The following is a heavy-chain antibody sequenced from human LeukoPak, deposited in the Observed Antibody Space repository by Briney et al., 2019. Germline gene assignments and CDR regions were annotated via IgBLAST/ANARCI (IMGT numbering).Heavy chain of an antibody. Sequence: VGSLRLSCAASGFTFSDYYMSWIRQAPGKGLEWVSYISGSGSSIYYADSVKGRFTISRDNAKNSLYLQMNSLRAEDTAVYYCARRKYSGYDAWGQYYYYYYGMDVWGQGTTVTVSS. V-gene: IGHV3-11*01. D-gene: IGHD5-12*01. CDR3: ARRKYSGYDAWGQYYYYYYGMDV. CDR2: ISGSGSSI. CDR1: GFTFSDYY. J-gene: IGHJ6*02.